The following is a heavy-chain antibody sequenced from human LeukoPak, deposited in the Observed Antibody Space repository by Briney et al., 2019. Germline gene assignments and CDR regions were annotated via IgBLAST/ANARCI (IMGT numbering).Heavy chain of an antibody. CDR3: ARALDFDY. J-gene: IGHJ4*02. CDR1: GFTFSSYA. Sequence: GGSLRLSCAASGFTFSSYAMHWVRQAPGKGLEYVSAISSNGGSTYYANSVKGRFTISRDNSKNTVYLQMNSLRAEDTAVYYCARALDFDYWGQGTLVTVSS. CDR2: ISSNGGST. V-gene: IGHV3-64*01.